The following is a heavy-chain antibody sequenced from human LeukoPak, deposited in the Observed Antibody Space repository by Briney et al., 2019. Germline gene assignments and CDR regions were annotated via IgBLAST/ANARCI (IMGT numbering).Heavy chain of an antibody. Sequence: PSETLSLTCAVSGGSISSGGYSWSWIRQPPGKGLEWIGYIYHSGSTYHNPSLRSRVTTSVDMSKNQFSLKLSSVTAADTAAYYCARGSSSSPTVFDYWGQGTLVTVSS. D-gene: IGHD6-6*01. J-gene: IGHJ4*02. CDR2: IYHSGST. CDR1: GGSISSGGYS. CDR3: ARGSSSSPTVFDY. V-gene: IGHV4-30-2*01.